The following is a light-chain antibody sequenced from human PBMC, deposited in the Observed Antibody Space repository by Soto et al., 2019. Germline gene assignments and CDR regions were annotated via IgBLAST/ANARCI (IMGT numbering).Light chain of an antibody. CDR2: DVS. Sequence: QSALTQPASVSGSPGQSITISCTGTSSDVGGYNYVSWYQQHPGKAPKLMIYDVSNRPSGVSNRFSGSKSGNTASLTISGLQAEDEADYYCSSYTSSSPPHVFRTGTKVTVL. CDR3: SSYTSSSPPHV. CDR1: SSDVGGYNY. J-gene: IGLJ1*01. V-gene: IGLV2-14*01.